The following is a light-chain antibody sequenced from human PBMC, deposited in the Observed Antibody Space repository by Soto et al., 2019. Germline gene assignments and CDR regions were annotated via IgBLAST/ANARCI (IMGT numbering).Light chain of an antibody. V-gene: IGKV3-11*01. CDR1: QSVTSY. CDR2: DAS. J-gene: IGKJ4*01. Sequence: ETVLTQSPATLSLSPGERATLSCRASQSVTSYLAWYQQKPGQAPRLLIYDASNRATGIPARFSGSGSGTDFTLTISSLEPEDFAIYYCHQRNNWPLTFGGGTKVEI. CDR3: HQRNNWPLT.